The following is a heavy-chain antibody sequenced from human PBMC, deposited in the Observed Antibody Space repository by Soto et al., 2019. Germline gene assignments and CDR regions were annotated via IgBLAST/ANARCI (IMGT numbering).Heavy chain of an antibody. Sequence: EVQLWESGGGLVQPGGSLRLSCAASGFTFSSYAMTWVRQAPGKGLEWVSGLTGSGASTYYADSVKGRFTISRDNSNTEPYLQMKSLRAEDTALYYCATAAVYDNLTGYSAGCGFWGQGTMVTVSS. CDR3: ATAAVYDNLTGYSAGCGF. CDR1: GFTFSSYA. V-gene: IGHV3-23*01. J-gene: IGHJ3*01. D-gene: IGHD3-9*01. CDR2: LTGSGAST.